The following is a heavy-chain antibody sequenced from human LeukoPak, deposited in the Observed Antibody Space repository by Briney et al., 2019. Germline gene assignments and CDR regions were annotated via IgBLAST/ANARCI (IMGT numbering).Heavy chain of an antibody. CDR3: ARADSSGYYYGGNAFDI. CDR2: IYYSGST. V-gene: IGHV4-59*01. J-gene: IGHJ3*02. CDR1: GGSISSYY. Sequence: SETLSLTCTVSGGSISSYYWSWIRQPPGKGLEWIGYIYYSGSTNYNPSLKSRVTISVDTSKNQFSLKLSSVTAADTAVYYCARADSSGYYYGGNAFDIWGQGTMVTVSS. D-gene: IGHD3-22*01.